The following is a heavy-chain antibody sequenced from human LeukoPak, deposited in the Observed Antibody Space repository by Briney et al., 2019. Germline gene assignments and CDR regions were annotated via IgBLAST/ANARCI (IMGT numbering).Heavy chain of an antibody. CDR3: ARDRSSLKVFFYYYNMDV. CDR1: GDSVSNYY. V-gene: IGHV4-59*02. CDR2: IYYNGLTT. Sequence: SETLSLTCSVSGDSVSNYYWSWIRQPPGKGLEWIGDIYYNGLTTNYNPSLKSRVTISEETSKNQFSLKLSSVTAADTAVYYCARDRSSLKVFFYYYNMDVWGKGTTVTVSS. J-gene: IGHJ6*04. D-gene: IGHD2/OR15-2a*01.